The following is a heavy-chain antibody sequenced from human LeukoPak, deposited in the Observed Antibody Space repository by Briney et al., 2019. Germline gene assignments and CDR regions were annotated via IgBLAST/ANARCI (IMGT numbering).Heavy chain of an antibody. CDR2: IYYSGST. CDR1: GGSISSYY. Sequence: SETLSLTCTVSGGSISSYYWSWIRQPPGKGLEWIGYIYYSGSTNYNPSLKSRVTKSVDTSKNQFSLKLSSVTAADTAVYYCARGPQYSSSWYDYWGQGTLVTVSS. V-gene: IGHV4-59*01. D-gene: IGHD6-13*01. J-gene: IGHJ4*02. CDR3: ARGPQYSSSWYDY.